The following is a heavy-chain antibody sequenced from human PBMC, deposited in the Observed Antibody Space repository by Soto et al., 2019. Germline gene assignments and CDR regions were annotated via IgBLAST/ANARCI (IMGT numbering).Heavy chain of an antibody. CDR1: GGSISSYY. Sequence: PSETLSLTCTDSGGSISSYYWSWIRQPPGKGLEWIGYIYYSGSTNYNPSLKSRVTISVDTSKNQFSLKLSSVTAADTAVYYCAREGSVWGSYRSLYYFDYWGQGTLVTVSS. CDR3: AREGSVWGSYRSLYYFDY. J-gene: IGHJ4*02. CDR2: IYYSGST. D-gene: IGHD3-16*02. V-gene: IGHV4-59*01.